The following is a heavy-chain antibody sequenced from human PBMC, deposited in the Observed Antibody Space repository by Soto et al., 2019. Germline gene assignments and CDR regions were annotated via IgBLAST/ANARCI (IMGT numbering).Heavy chain of an antibody. D-gene: IGHD3-10*01. CDR2: ISGSGGST. CDR3: AKRKFYGSGTGPLSGMDV. J-gene: IGHJ6*02. V-gene: IGHV3-23*01. Sequence: GGSLRLSCAASGFTFSSYAMSWVRQAPGKGLEWVSAISGSGGSTYYADSVKGRFTISRDNSKNTLYLQMNSLRAEDTAVYYCAKRKFYGSGTGPLSGMDVWGQGTTVTVSS. CDR1: GFTFSSYA.